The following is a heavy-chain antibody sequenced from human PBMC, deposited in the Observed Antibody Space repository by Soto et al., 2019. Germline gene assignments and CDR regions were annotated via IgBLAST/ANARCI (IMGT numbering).Heavy chain of an antibody. D-gene: IGHD3-22*01. Sequence: GGSLRLSCAASGFTFSSYAMSWVRQAPGKVLEWVSAIRGSGGSTYYADAVKGRFTISRDNSKNTLYRQMSSLRAEDTAVYYCAKKTRSSGYYYYWGQGTLVTVSS. J-gene: IGHJ4*02. V-gene: IGHV3-23*01. CDR3: AKKTRSSGYYYY. CDR2: IRGSGGST. CDR1: GFTFSSYA.